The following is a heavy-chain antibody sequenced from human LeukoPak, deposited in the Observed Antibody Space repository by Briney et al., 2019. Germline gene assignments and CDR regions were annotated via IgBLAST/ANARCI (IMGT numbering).Heavy chain of an antibody. CDR2: IIPIFGTA. Sequence: ASVKVSCKASGGTFSSYAISWVRQAPGQGLEWMGGIIPIFGTANYAQKFQGRVTITTDESTSTAYMELSSLRSEDTAVYYCARDNWNWVRRQPHYFDYWGQGTLVTVSS. J-gene: IGHJ4*02. D-gene: IGHD1-7*01. CDR3: ARDNWNWVRRQPHYFDY. CDR1: GGTFSSYA. V-gene: IGHV1-69*05.